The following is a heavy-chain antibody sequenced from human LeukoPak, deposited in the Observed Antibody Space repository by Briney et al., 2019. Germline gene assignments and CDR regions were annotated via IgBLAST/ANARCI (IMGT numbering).Heavy chain of an antibody. D-gene: IGHD3-16*01. V-gene: IGHV3-30-3*01. Sequence: GRSLRLSCAASGFTFSSYAMHWVRQAPGKGLEWVAVISYDGSNKYYADSVKGRFTISRDNSKNTLYLQMNSLRAEDTAVYYCARLKMGAYFDLWGRGTLVTVSS. CDR2: ISYDGSNK. CDR3: ARLKMGAYFDL. CDR1: GFTFSSYA. J-gene: IGHJ2*01.